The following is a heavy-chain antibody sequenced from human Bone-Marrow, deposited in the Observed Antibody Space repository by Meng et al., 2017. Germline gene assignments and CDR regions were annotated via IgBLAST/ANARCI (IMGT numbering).Heavy chain of an antibody. CDR1: GYTFTSYG. D-gene: IGHD4-17*01. CDR3: AKVAWDSIDYGDYPSGGKFDY. CDR2: ISAYNGNT. V-gene: IGHV1-18*01. Sequence: ASVKVSCKASGYTFTSYGISWVRQAPGQGLEWMGWISAYNGNTNYAQKLQGRVTMTTDTSTSTAYMELRSLRAEDTAVYYCAKVAWDSIDYGDYPSGGKFDYWGQGTLVTVSS. J-gene: IGHJ4*02.